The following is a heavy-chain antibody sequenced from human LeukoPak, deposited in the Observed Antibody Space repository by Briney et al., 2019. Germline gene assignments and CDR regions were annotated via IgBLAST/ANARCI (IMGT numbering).Heavy chain of an antibody. Sequence: SETLSLTCAVSGGSISSGGYSWSWIRQPPGKGLEWIGYIYHSGSTYYNPSLKSRVTISVDRSKNQFSLKLSSVTAADTAVYYCASGADTDYFDYWGQGTLVTVSS. CDR3: ASGADTDYFDY. D-gene: IGHD2-15*01. J-gene: IGHJ4*02. CDR1: GGSISSGGYS. CDR2: IYHSGST. V-gene: IGHV4-30-2*02.